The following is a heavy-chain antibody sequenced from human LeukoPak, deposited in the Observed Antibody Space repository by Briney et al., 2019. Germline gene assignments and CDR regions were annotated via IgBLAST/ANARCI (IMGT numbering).Heavy chain of an antibody. D-gene: IGHD4-23*01. CDR1: GFTFSCYA. CDR2: ISYDGSNK. V-gene: IGHV3-30*04. CDR3: ARAPTTVVTEPFDY. Sequence: PGGSLRLSCAASGFTFSCYAMHWVRQAPGKGLEWVAVISYDGSNKYYADSVKGRFTISRDNSKNTLYLQMNSLRAEDTAVYYCARAPTTVVTEPFDYWGQGTLVTVSS. J-gene: IGHJ4*02.